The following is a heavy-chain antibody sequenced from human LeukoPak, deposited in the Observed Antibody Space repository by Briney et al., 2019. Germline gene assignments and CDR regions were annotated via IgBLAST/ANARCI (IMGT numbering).Heavy chain of an antibody. Sequence: PSETLSLTCTVSGGSITSCNYYWGWIRQPPGKGLEWIGDIFFTGSTYYSPSLKSRVTISVGTSTTQFSLKLTSVTAADTAVYYCARQIASSGYLPWAFDIWGQGTVVTVSS. J-gene: IGHJ3*02. D-gene: IGHD3-22*01. V-gene: IGHV4-39*01. CDR1: GGSITSCNYY. CDR3: ARQIASSGYLPWAFDI. CDR2: IFFTGST.